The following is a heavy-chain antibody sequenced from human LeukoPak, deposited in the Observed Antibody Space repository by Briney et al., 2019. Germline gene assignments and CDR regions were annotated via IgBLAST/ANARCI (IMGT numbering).Heavy chain of an antibody. D-gene: IGHD1-1*01. J-gene: IGHJ4*02. CDR3: ARKTGTLIDY. Sequence: ASVKASCKVSGHTLTELSLHWVRQAPGKGLEWMGGLDPEAGEMIYSQKFQGRVTMTEDTPTDIAYMEMSSLRSGDTAVYYCARKTGTLIDYWGQGTLVTVSS. V-gene: IGHV1-24*01. CDR2: LDPEAGEM. CDR1: GHTLTELS.